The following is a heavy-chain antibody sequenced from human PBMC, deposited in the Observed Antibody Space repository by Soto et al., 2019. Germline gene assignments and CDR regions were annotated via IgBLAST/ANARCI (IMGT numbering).Heavy chain of an antibody. CDR2: IIPIFATV. V-gene: IGHV1-69*12. CDR3: RHYFYGMDV. Sequence: QVQLVQSGAEVKRPGSSVKVSCKASGGIFSSYAVTWVRQAPGQGLEWMGGIIPIFATVNYAQKFQGRVTITADESTSTAYMELSSLRSEDTAAYYCRHYFYGMDVWGQGTTVTVSS. CDR1: GGIFSSYA. J-gene: IGHJ6*02.